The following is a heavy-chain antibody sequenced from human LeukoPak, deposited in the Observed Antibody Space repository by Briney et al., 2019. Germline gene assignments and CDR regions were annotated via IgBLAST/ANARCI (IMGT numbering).Heavy chain of an antibody. CDR3: ARHIKVEMATINPDFDY. D-gene: IGHD5-24*01. Sequence: SETLSLTCTVSGGSISSYYWSWIRQPPGKGLEWIGYIYYSGSTYYNPSLKSRVTISVDTSKNQFSLKLSSVTAADTAVYYCARHIKVEMATINPDFDYWGQGTLVTVSS. J-gene: IGHJ4*02. V-gene: IGHV4-59*04. CDR1: GGSISSYY. CDR2: IYYSGST.